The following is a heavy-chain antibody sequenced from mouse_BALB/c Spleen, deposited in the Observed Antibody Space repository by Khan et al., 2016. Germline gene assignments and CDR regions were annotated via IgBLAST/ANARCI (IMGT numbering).Heavy chain of an antibody. V-gene: IGHV1-7*01. CDR2: INPSTGYT. Sequence: QVQLKQSGAELAKPGASVKMSCKASGYTFTSDWMHWVKQRPGQGLVWIGHINPSTGYTEYNQKLKDKATLTEDKYSSTAYMQLSSQTSEDSAVDYCASYYGSSYAMDYWCQGTSITVSS. CDR1: GYTFTSDW. CDR3: ASYYGSSYAMDY. J-gene: IGHJ4*01. D-gene: IGHD1-1*01.